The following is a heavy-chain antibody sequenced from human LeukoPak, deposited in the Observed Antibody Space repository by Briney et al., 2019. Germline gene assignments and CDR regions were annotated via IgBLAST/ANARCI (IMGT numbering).Heavy chain of an antibody. D-gene: IGHD3-10*01. Sequence: GESLKISCKGSGYSFSTNWIGWVRQMPGKGLEWMGIIFPGDSDTRYSPSFQGQVTISADKSTTTAYLQWSSLKASDTATYYCARREVIKNYQYYGMDVWGQGTTVTVSS. CDR3: ARREVIKNYQYYGMDV. V-gene: IGHV5-51*01. CDR2: IFPGDSDT. CDR1: GYSFSTNW. J-gene: IGHJ6*02.